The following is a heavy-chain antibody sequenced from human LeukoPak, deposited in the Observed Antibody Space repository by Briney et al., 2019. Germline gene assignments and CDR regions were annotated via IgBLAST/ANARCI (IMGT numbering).Heavy chain of an antibody. V-gene: IGHV4-39*07. CDR3: ATRDVSGWFAVDN. J-gene: IGHJ4*02. Sequence: SETLSLTCTVSGGSISSSSYYWGWIRQPPGKGLEWIGSIYYSGSTYYNPSLKSRVTISVDTSKNQFSLKLSSVTAADTAVYYCATRDVSGWFAVDNWGQGTLVTVSS. D-gene: IGHD6-19*01. CDR1: GGSISSSSYY. CDR2: IYYSGST.